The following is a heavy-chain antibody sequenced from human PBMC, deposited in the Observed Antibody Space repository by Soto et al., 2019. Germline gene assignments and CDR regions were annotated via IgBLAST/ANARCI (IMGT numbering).Heavy chain of an antibody. CDR3: ARSDCSSTSCYRIVDYYYYYGMDV. Sequence: GESLKISCKGSGYSFTIYWISWVRQMPGKGLEWMGRIDPSDSYTNYSPSFQGHVTISADKSISTAYLQWSSLKASDTAMYYCARSDCSSTSCYRIVDYYYYYGMDVWGQGTTVTVS. V-gene: IGHV5-10-1*01. CDR2: IDPSDSYT. J-gene: IGHJ6*02. CDR1: GYSFTIYW. D-gene: IGHD2-2*01.